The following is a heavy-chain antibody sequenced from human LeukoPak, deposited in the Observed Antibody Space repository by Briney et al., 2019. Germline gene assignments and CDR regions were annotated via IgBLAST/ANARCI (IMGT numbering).Heavy chain of an antibody. Sequence: QSGGSLRLSCAASGFTVSSKYMSWVRQAPGKGLEWVSLISGGGSTYYADSVKGRFTISRDNSKNTLYLQMNSLRAEDTAVYYCARGWLGDYWGQGTLVTVSS. CDR2: ISGGGST. CDR1: GFTVSSKY. CDR3: ARGWLGDY. D-gene: IGHD6-19*01. V-gene: IGHV3-53*01. J-gene: IGHJ4*02.